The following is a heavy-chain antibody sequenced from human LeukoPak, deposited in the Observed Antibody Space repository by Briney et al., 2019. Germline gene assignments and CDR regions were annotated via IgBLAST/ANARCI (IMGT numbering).Heavy chain of an antibody. CDR3: ARDSRFSSSNA. V-gene: IGHV4-59*12. J-gene: IGHJ5*02. D-gene: IGHD6-13*01. CDR1: GGSISSYY. CDR2: IYYSGST. Sequence: SETLSLTCTVSGGSISSYYWSWIRQPPGKGLEWIGYIYYSGSTNYNPSLKSRVTISVDTSKNQFSLKLSSVTAADTAVYYCARDSRFSSSNAWGQGTLVTVSS.